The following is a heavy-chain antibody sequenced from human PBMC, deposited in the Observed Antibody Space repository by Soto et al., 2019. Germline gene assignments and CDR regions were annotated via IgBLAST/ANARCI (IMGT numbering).Heavy chain of an antibody. CDR3: ARGDFTGIVVVVAGAFDI. Sequence: SQTLSLTCAISGDSVSSNSAAWNWIRQSPSRGLDWLGRAYYRSKWYNDYAVSVKSRITINPDTSKNQFSLQLNSVTPEDTAVYYCARGDFTGIVVVVAGAFDIWGQGTMVTVSS. D-gene: IGHD2-15*01. J-gene: IGHJ3*02. CDR2: AYYRSKWYN. V-gene: IGHV6-1*01. CDR1: GDSVSSNSAA.